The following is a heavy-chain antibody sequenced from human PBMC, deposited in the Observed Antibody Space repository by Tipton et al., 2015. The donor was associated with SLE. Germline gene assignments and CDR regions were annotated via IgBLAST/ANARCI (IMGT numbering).Heavy chain of an antibody. J-gene: IGHJ5*02. Sequence: TLSLTCAVYGGSFSGYYWSWIRQPPGKGLEWIGEINHSASTNYNPSIKSQVTISVDTSKNQFSLKLSSVTAADTAVYYCARLCLYIQSWGQGTLVTVSS. V-gene: IGHV4-34*01. CDR3: ARLCLYIQS. CDR2: INHSAST. CDR1: GGSFSGYY. D-gene: IGHD3-16*01.